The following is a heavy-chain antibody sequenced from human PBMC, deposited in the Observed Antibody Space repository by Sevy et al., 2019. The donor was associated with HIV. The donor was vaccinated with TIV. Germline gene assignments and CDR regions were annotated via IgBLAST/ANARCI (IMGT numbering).Heavy chain of an antibody. CDR3: ARSYSSSWYILYYFEY. CDR1: GFSFSSYS. Sequence: GESLKISCAASGFSFSSYSVSWVRQAPGKGLEWVASIGSSNSYIYYADSVKGRFTISRDNAKNSLFLHMNTLRAEDTAVYYCARSYSSSWYILYYFEYWGQGTPVTASS. D-gene: IGHD6-13*01. CDR2: IGSSNSYI. V-gene: IGHV3-21*01. J-gene: IGHJ4*02.